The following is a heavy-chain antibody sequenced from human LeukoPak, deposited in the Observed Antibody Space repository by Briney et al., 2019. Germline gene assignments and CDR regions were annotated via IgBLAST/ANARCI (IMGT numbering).Heavy chain of an antibody. CDR1: GFTFSSYW. Sequence: PGGSLRLSCAASGFTFSSYWMSWVRQAPGKGLEWLANIKQDGSEKYYVDSVKGRFTISRDNAKNSLYLQMNSLRSDDTAVYYCARTNSSGWPAYWGQGTLVTVSS. V-gene: IGHV3-7*03. CDR2: IKQDGSEK. CDR3: ARTNSSGWPAY. J-gene: IGHJ4*02. D-gene: IGHD6-19*01.